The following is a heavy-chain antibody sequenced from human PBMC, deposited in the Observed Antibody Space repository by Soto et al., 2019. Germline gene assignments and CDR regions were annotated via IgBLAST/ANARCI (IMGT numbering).Heavy chain of an antibody. CDR3: ARDNERGDFYYS. V-gene: IGHV3-48*02. Sequence: PGESLRLSCAASGFTFRRYSMIWVRLAPGKGLEWISYITSDSSTIYYADSVKGRFTISRDNAKNSLFLQMNSLSDEDTAMYFFARDNERGDFYYSWSQGSLDSGSS. D-gene: IGHD1-1*01. CDR1: GFTFRRYS. CDR2: ITSDSSTI. J-gene: IGHJ4*02.